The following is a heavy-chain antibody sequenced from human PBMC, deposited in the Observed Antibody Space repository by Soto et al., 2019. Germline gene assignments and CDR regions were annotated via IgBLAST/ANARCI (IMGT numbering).Heavy chain of an antibody. Sequence: SETLSLTCAVYGGSFSGYYWSWIRQPPGKGLEWIGEINHSGSTNYYPSLKSRVTISVDTSKNQFSLKLSSVTAADTAVYYCARGVVYYYDSSGYRNWFDPWGQGTLVTVSS. J-gene: IGHJ5*02. V-gene: IGHV4-34*01. CDR1: GGSFSGYY. CDR3: ARGVVYYYDSSGYRNWFDP. D-gene: IGHD3-22*01. CDR2: INHSGST.